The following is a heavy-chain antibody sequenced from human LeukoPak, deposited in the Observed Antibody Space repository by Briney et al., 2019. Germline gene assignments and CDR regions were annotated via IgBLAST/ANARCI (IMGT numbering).Heavy chain of an antibody. CDR2: IYSGGST. V-gene: IGHV3-66*02. CDR3: ARLDYDYVWGSLDY. D-gene: IGHD3-16*01. Sequence: GGSLRPSCAASGFTVSSNYMSWVRQAPGKGLEWVSVIYSGGSTYYADSVKGRFTISRDNSKNTLYLQMNSLRAEDTAVYYCARLDYDYVWGSLDYWGQGTLVTVSS. CDR1: GFTVSSNY. J-gene: IGHJ4*02.